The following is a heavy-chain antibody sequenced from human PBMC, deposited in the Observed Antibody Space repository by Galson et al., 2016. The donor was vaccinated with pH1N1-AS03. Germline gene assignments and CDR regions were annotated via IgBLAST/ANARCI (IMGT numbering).Heavy chain of an antibody. J-gene: IGHJ4*02. CDR2: NSYDRTKK. D-gene: IGHD6-19*01. CDR1: GFNFSTYS. Sequence: SLRLSCAASGFNFSTYSVHWVRQPPGRGLQWVALNSYDRTKKFYADSVKGRFTISRDTSKNTLYLQMNSLRVEDTALYYCPRASGSGWYGSYYDYWGQGTLVPVSS. CDR3: PRASGSGWYGSYYDY. V-gene: IGHV3-30*04.